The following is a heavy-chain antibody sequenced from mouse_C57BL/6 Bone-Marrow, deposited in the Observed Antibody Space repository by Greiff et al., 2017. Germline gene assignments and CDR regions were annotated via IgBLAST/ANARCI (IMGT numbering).Heavy chain of an antibody. CDR1: GYTFTSYW. V-gene: IGHV1-69*01. D-gene: IGHD1-1*01. J-gene: IGHJ3*01. Sequence: VQLQQPGAELVMPGASVKLSCKASGYTFTSYWMHWVKQRPGQGLEWIGEIDPSDSYTNYNQKFKGKSTLTVDKSSSTAYMQLSSLTSEDSAVYYCASYYYGSYWGQVTLVTVSA. CDR2: IDPSDSYT. CDR3: ASYYYGSY.